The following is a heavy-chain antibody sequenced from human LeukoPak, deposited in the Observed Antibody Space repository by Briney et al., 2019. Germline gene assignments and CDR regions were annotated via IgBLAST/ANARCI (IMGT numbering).Heavy chain of an antibody. CDR1: GFTFRSYW. V-gene: IGHV3-7*01. J-gene: IGHJ5*02. CDR2: IHQYGGAK. D-gene: IGHD3-10*01. Sequence: QPGRCLRLACDGAGFTFRSYWTSWVSQAAGGGREWGANIHQYGGAKYYVASVRRRSSISRDNAKNSLYLEMNSLRAEDTAVYYCARDEGALSQESWGQGTLVTVSS. CDR3: ARDEGALSQES.